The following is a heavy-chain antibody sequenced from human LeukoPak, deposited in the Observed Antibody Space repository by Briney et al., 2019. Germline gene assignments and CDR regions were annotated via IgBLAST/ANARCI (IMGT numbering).Heavy chain of an antibody. V-gene: IGHV3-30*02. Sequence: PGGSLRLSCAASGFTYSNYGMHWVRQAPGKGLEWVAFMPYDGSKKYYGDSAKGRFTISRDNAKNTLYLQMDSLRPEDTAVYYCGGSYYYDSGLDSWGQGTLVTVSS. CDR1: GFTYSNYG. D-gene: IGHD3-22*01. CDR3: GGSYYYDSGLDS. J-gene: IGHJ5*01. CDR2: MPYDGSKK.